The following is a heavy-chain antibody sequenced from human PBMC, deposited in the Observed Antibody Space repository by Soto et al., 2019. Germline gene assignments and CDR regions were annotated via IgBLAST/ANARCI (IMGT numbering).Heavy chain of an antibody. CDR3: AKKGVPFDY. D-gene: IGHD3-10*01. J-gene: IGHJ4*02. Sequence: HPWWSLRLWCAASGFTFSSYAMSWVRQAPGKGLEWVSAISGSGGSTYYADSVKGRFTISRDNSKNTLYLQMNSLRAEDTAVYYCAKKGVPFDYWGQGTLVTVSS. CDR2: ISGSGGST. V-gene: IGHV3-23*01. CDR1: GFTFSSYA.